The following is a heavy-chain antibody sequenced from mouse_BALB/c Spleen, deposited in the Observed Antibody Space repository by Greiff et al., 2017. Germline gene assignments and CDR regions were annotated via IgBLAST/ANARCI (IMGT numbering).Heavy chain of an antibody. CDR3: ARQSSYYAMDY. CDR2: ISNGGGST. CDR1: GFTFSSYT. V-gene: IGHV5-12-2*01. J-gene: IGHJ4*01. Sequence: EVKLVESGGGLVQPGGSLKLSCAASGFTFSSYTMSWVRQTPEKRLEWVAYISNGGGSTYYPDTVKGRFTISRDNAKNTLYLQMSSLKSEDTAMYYCARQSSYYAMDYWGQGTSVTVSS.